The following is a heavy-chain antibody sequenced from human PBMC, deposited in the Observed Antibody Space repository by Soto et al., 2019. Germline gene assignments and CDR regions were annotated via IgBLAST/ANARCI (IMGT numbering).Heavy chain of an antibody. J-gene: IGHJ4*02. CDR1: GGSISSGDYY. CDR2: IYYSGST. D-gene: IGHD3-3*01. Sequence: PSETLSLTCTVSGGSISSGDYYWSWIRQPPGKGLEWIGYIYYSGSTYHNPSLKSRVTISVDTSKNQFSLKLSSVTAADTAVYYCARVYDFWSGFDYWGQGTLVTVSS. V-gene: IGHV4-30-4*01. CDR3: ARVYDFWSGFDY.